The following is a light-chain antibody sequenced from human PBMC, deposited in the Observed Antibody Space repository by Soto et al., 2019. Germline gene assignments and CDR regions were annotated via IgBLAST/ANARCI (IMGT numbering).Light chain of an antibody. J-gene: IGLJ3*02. CDR2: DVS. CDR3: CSYAGSYTWV. V-gene: IGLV2-11*01. Sequence: QSALTQPRSVSGSPGQSVTISCTGTSSDVGGYNYVSWYQQHPGKPPKLMIYDVSKRPSWVPDRFSGSKSGNTASLTISGLQAEDEADYYCCSYAGSYTWVFGGGTKLTV. CDR1: SSDVGGYNY.